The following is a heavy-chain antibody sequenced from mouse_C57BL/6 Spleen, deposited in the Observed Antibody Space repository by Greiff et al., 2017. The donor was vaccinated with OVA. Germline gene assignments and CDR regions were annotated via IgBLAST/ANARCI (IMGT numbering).Heavy chain of an antibody. Sequence: EVKVEESGGGLVQPGGSMKLSCVASGFTFSNYWMNWVRQSPEKGLEWVAQIRLKSDNYATHYAESVKGRFTISRDDSKSSVYLQMNNLRAEDTGIYYCTSYFAWFAYWGQGTLVTVSA. CDR2: IRLKSDNYAT. CDR3: TSYFAWFAY. J-gene: IGHJ3*01. V-gene: IGHV6-3*01. CDR1: GFTFSNYW.